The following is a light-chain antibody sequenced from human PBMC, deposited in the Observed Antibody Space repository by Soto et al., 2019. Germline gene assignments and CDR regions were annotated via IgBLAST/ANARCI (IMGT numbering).Light chain of an antibody. CDR3: FSFTTTSTHV. Sequence: QSALTQPASVSGSAGQSITISCSGTMRDVGAYNLVSWYQQHPGTAPKLIIYEVRNRPSGISSRFSGSRSGNTASLTISGLQSEDEGDYYCFSFTTTSTHVFGTGTKVTVL. CDR2: EVR. V-gene: IGLV2-14*01. J-gene: IGLJ1*01. CDR1: MRDVGAYNL.